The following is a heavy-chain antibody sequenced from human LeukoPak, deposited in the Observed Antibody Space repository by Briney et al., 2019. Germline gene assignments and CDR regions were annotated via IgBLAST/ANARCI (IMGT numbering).Heavy chain of an antibody. Sequence: GGSLRLSCAASGFTFSTHWMHWARQAPGKGLEWVSRMNSDGSSSSYADSVKGRFTISRDNAKSTLYLQMNSLRAEDTAVYYCARGVAAAGSLGYWGQGTLVTVSS. CDR1: GFTFSTHW. CDR3: ARGVAAAGSLGY. J-gene: IGHJ4*02. CDR2: MNSDGSSS. D-gene: IGHD6-13*01. V-gene: IGHV3-74*01.